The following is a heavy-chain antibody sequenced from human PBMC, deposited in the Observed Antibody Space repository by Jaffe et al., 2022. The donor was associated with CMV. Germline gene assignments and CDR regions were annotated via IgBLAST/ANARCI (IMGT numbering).Heavy chain of an antibody. CDR2: INPNSGGT. CDR1: GYTFTGYY. D-gene: IGHD4-17*01. Sequence: QVQLVQSGAEVKKPGASVKVSCKASGYTFTGYYMHWVRQAPGQGLEWMGWINPNSGGTNYAQKFQGRVTMTRDTSISTAYMELSRLRSDDTAVYYCATDMTTVTSPSYYYGMDVWGQGTTVTVSS. CDR3: ATDMTTVTSPSYYYGMDV. J-gene: IGHJ6*02. V-gene: IGHV1-2*02.